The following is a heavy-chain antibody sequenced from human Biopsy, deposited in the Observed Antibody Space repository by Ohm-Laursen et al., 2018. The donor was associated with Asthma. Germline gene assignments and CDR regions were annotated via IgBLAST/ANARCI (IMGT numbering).Heavy chain of an antibody. CDR2: IYYSGST. CDR3: ARAQDYYDSRGYYRSFDY. D-gene: IGHD3-22*01. J-gene: IGHJ4*02. CDR1: YGSITSGGYY. V-gene: IGHV4-31*02. Sequence: TLSLTWPVSYGSITSGGYYWTWIHQHPGKGLEWIGFIYYSGSTYYNPSLKSRVSISIDTSKNQFSLKLSSVTAADTAVYYCARAQDYYDSRGYYRSFDYWGQGTLVTVSS.